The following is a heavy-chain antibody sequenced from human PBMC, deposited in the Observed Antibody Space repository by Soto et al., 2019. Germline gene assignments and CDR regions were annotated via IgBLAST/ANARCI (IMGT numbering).Heavy chain of an antibody. CDR1: DGSISSDY. CDR2: IYYSGST. CDR3: ARYCSRTSCYTDAFDI. Sequence: PSETLSLTCTVSDGSISSDYWSWIRQPPGKGLEWIGYIYYSGSTNYNPSLKSRVTISVDTPKNQFSLKLSSVTAADTAVYYCARYCSRTSCYTDAFDIWGQGTMVTVSS. V-gene: IGHV4-59*01. D-gene: IGHD2-2*01. J-gene: IGHJ3*02.